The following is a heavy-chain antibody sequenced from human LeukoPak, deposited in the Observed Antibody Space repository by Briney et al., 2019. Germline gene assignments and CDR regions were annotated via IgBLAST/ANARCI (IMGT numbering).Heavy chain of an antibody. V-gene: IGHV3-23*01. J-gene: IGHJ4*02. Sequence: GGSLRLSCAASGFTFSSYAMSWVRQAPGKGLEWVSAISGSGGSTYYADSVKGRFTISRDNSKNTLYPQMNSLRAEDTAVYYCAKDLSTTWIQLWSPFDYWGQGTLVTVSS. CDR2: ISGSGGST. D-gene: IGHD5-18*01. CDR3: AKDLSTTWIQLWSPFDY. CDR1: GFTFSSYA.